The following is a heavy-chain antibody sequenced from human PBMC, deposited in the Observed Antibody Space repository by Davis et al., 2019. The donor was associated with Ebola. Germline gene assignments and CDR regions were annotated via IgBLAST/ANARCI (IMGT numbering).Heavy chain of an antibody. D-gene: IGHD3-3*01. Sequence: GGSLRLSCAASGFTFSSYGMHWVRQAPGKGLEWVAVIWYDGSNKYYADSVKGRFTISRDNSKNTLYLQINSLKTEDTAVYYCTSQNDVLRFLEWLSPANYYYGMDVWGKGTTVTVSS. V-gene: IGHV3-33*01. J-gene: IGHJ6*04. CDR2: IWYDGSNK. CDR3: TSQNDVLRFLEWLSPANYYYGMDV. CDR1: GFTFSSYG.